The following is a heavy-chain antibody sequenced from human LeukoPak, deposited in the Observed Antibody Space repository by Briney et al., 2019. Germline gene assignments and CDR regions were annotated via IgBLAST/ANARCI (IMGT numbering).Heavy chain of an antibody. Sequence: PGRSLRLSCAASGFTFSSYGMHWVRQAPGKGLEWVAVIWYDGSNKYYADSVKGRFTISRDNSKNTLYLQMNSLRAEDTAVYCCARDPSLGIEGNWFDPWGQGTLVTVSS. V-gene: IGHV3-33*01. CDR3: ARDPSLGIEGNWFDP. CDR2: IWYDGSNK. CDR1: GFTFSSYG. D-gene: IGHD7-27*01. J-gene: IGHJ5*02.